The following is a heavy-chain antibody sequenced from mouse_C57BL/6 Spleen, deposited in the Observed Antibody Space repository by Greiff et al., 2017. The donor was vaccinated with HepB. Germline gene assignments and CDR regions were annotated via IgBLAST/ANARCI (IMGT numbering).Heavy chain of an antibody. CDR2: IYPGSGST. D-gene: IGHD1-1*01. Sequence: QVQLQQPGAELVKPGASVKMSCKASGYTFTSYWITWVKQRPGQGLEWIGDIYPGSGSTNYNEKFKSKATLTVDTSSSTAYMQLSSLTSEDSAVYYCAREPTTVVAKNWYFDVWGTGTTVTVSS. V-gene: IGHV1-55*01. J-gene: IGHJ1*03. CDR3: AREPTTVVAKNWYFDV. CDR1: GYTFTSYW.